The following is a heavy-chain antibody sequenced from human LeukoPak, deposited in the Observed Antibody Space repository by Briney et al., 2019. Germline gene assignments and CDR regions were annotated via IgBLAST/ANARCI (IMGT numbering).Heavy chain of an antibody. Sequence: GGSLRLSCAASGFTFSSYAMHWVRQAPGKGLEWVAVISYDGSNKYYADSVKGRFTISRDNSKNTLYLQMNSLRAEDTAVYYCARDSSPKNSGIYLDAFDIWGQGTMVTISS. CDR1: GFTFSSYA. J-gene: IGHJ3*02. V-gene: IGHV3-30-3*01. D-gene: IGHD1-26*01. CDR3: ARDSSPKNSGIYLDAFDI. CDR2: ISYDGSNK.